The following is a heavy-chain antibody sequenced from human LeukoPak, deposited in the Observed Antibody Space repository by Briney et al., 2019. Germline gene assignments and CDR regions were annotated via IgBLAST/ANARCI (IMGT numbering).Heavy chain of an antibody. CDR1: GFAFSSCW. CDR3: AKQAGYSSGWVFDY. Sequence: GGSLRLSCAASGFAFSSCWMTWVRQAPGKGLEWVANIRQDGSEKNCVDSVKGRFTISRDNAKNSLYLQMNSLRAEDTAVYYCAKQAGYSSGWVFDYWGQGTLVTVSS. CDR2: IRQDGSEK. V-gene: IGHV3-7*03. D-gene: IGHD6-19*01. J-gene: IGHJ4*02.